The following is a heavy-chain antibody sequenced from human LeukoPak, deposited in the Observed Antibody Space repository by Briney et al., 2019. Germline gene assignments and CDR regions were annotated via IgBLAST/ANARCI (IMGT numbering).Heavy chain of an antibody. CDR1: GFTFDDYA. CDR2: ISWNSGSI. D-gene: IGHD6-13*01. CDR3: AKGLGSSSWFSFDY. V-gene: IGHV3-9*03. Sequence: LSGRSLRLSCAASGFTFDDYAMHWVRQAPGKGLEWVSGISWNSGSIGYADPVKGRFTISRDNAKNSLYLQMNSLRAEDMALYYCAKGLGSSSWFSFDYWGQGTLVTVSS. J-gene: IGHJ4*02.